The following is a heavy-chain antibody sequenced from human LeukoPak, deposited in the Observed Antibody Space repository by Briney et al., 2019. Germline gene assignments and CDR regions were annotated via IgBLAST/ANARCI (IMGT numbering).Heavy chain of an antibody. CDR2: INSDGSST. V-gene: IGHV3-74*01. D-gene: IGHD6-6*01. CDR1: GFTFSSYW. CDR3: ARDGDSSSFDY. Sequence: PGGSLRLSCAACGFTFSSYWMHWVRQAPGKGLVWVSRINSDGSSTSYADSVKGRFTISRDNAKNTLYLQMNSLRAEDTAVYYCARDGDSSSFDYWGQGTLVTVSS. J-gene: IGHJ4*02.